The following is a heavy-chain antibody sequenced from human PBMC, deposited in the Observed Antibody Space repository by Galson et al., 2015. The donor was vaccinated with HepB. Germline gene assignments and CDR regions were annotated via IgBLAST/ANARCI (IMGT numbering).Heavy chain of an antibody. J-gene: IGHJ4*02. D-gene: IGHD2-15*01. CDR3: ARVGYCSGGSCYDNDY. CDR2: ISSSSSTI. Sequence: SLRLSCAASGFTFSSHSMNWVRQAPGKGLEWVSYISSSSSTIYYADSVKGRFTISRDNAKNSLYLQMNSLRAEDTAVYYCARVGYCSGGSCYDNDYWGQGTLVTVSS. CDR1: GFTFSSHS. V-gene: IGHV3-48*01.